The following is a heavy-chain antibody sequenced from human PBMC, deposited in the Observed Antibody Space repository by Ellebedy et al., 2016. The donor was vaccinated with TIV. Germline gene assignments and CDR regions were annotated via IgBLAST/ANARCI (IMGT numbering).Heavy chain of an antibody. Sequence: AASVKVSCKASGGTFSSYAISWVRQAPGQGLEWMGIINPSSGSTSYAQKLQGRVTMTRDTSTTTVYMELSSLRSEDTAVYYCAKSRSSGWLHTPDYWGQGTLVIVSS. CDR1: GGTFSSYA. V-gene: IGHV1-46*04. CDR2: INPSSGST. J-gene: IGHJ4*02. CDR3: AKSRSSGWLHTPDY. D-gene: IGHD6-19*01.